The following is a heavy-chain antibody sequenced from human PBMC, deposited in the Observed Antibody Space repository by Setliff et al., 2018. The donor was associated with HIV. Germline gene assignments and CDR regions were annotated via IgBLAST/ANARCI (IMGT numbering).Heavy chain of an antibody. Sequence: GGSLRLSCAASGFNFGGFWMSWVRQAPGKGLEWVANMNEDGSERNYVDSVRGRFTISRDNAKNSLYLKMNSLRAEDTAVYYCASDSRFLSGLPGLGAINVWGQGTMVTVSS. CDR1: GFNFGGFW. CDR3: ASDSRFLSGLPGLGAINV. CDR2: MNEDGSER. D-gene: IGHD3-3*01. J-gene: IGHJ3*01. V-gene: IGHV3-7*03.